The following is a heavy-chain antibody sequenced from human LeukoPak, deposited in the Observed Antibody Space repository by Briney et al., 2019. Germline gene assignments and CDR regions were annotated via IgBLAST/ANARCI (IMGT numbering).Heavy chain of an antibody. J-gene: IGHJ5*02. D-gene: IGHD5-18*01. CDR2: INPSGGST. CDR3: ARALPHRRLMDTTMEQHWFDP. Sequence: ASVKVSCKASGYTFTSYYMHWVRQAPGQGLEWMGIINPSGGSTRYAQKFQGRVTTTRDMSTSTVYMELSSLRSEDTAVYYCARALPHRRLMDTTMEQHWFDPWGQGTLVTVSS. CDR1: GYTFTSYY. V-gene: IGHV1-46*01.